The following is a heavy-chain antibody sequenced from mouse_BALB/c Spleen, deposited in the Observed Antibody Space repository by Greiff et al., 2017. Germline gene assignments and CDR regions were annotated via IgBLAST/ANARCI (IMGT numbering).Heavy chain of an antibody. CDR2: IYPGNSDT. CDR3: TRKKLGIYAMDY. D-gene: IGHD4-1*01. CDR1: GYSFTSYW. J-gene: IGHJ4*01. V-gene: IGHV1-5*01. Sequence: VQLKESGTVLARPGASVKMSCKASGYSFTSYWMHWVKQRPGQGLEWIGAIYPGNSDTSYNQKFKGKAKLTAVTSASTAYMELSSLTNEDSAVYYCTRKKLGIYAMDYWGQGTSVTVSS.